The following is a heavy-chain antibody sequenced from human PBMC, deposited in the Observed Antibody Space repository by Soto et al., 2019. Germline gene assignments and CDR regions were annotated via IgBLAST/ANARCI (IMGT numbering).Heavy chain of an antibody. D-gene: IGHD5-12*01. V-gene: IGHV4-30-4*01. J-gene: IGHJ1*01. CDR1: GGSISSGDYY. CDR3: ARLSGYDGGGPEYFQH. Sequence: PSETLSLTCTVSGGSISSGDYYWSWVRQPPGKGLEWIGYIYYSGSTYYNPSLKSRVTISVDTSKNQFSLKLSSVTAADTAVYYCARLSGYDGGGPEYFQHWGQGTLVTVSS. CDR2: IYYSGST.